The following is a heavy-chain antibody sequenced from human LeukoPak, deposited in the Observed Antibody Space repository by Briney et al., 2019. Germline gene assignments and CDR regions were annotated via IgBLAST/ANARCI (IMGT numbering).Heavy chain of an antibody. V-gene: IGHV4-59*01. D-gene: IGHD2-21*01. Sequence: SETLSLTCTVSGGSISSYYWSWIRRPPGKGLEWIGYIYYSGSTNYNPSLKSRVTISVDTSKNQFSLKLSSVTAADTAVYYCARDKGDSWFDPWGQETLVTVSS. CDR2: IYYSGST. CDR1: GGSISSYY. CDR3: ARDKGDSWFDP. J-gene: IGHJ5*02.